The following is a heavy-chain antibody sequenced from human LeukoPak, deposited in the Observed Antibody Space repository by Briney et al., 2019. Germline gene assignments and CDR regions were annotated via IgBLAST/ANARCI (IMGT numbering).Heavy chain of an antibody. CDR2: IKQDGSEK. CDR1: GFTFSTYW. D-gene: IGHD6-13*01. J-gene: IGHJ4*02. CDR3: TREAAAGIDY. Sequence: GGSLRLSCAASGFTFSTYWMSWVRQAPGKGLEWVATIKQDGSEKYYLDSVKGRFTISRDNAKNSLYLQMNSLRAEDTAVYFCTREAAAGIDYWGQGTLVTVSS. V-gene: IGHV3-7*01.